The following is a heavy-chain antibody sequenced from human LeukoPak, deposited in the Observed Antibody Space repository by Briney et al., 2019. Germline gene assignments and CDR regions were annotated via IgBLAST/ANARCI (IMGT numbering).Heavy chain of an antibody. Sequence: GGSLRLSCAASGFTFTSYAMSWVRQAPGKGLEWVSAISSSGSTIYYADSVKGRFTISRDNAKNSLYLQMNSLRAEDTAVYYCAELGITMIGGVWGKGTTVTISS. V-gene: IGHV3-48*03. CDR1: GFTFTSYA. CDR3: AELGITMIGGV. CDR2: ISSSGSTI. D-gene: IGHD3-10*02. J-gene: IGHJ6*04.